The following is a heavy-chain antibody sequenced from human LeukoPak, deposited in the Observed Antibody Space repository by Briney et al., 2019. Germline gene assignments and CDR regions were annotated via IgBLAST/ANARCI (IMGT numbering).Heavy chain of an antibody. J-gene: IGHJ1*01. Sequence: GASVKVSCKASGYTFTGYYMHWVRQAPGQGLEWMGGIIPISGTIKYAQKFQGRVTMTADRSTSTAYMALSSLRSEDTAVYYCATYRSTWYPRFEYFQHWGQGTLVTVSS. CDR1: GYTFTGYY. CDR3: ATYRSTWYPRFEYFQH. CDR2: IIPISGTI. D-gene: IGHD6-13*01. V-gene: IGHV1-69*06.